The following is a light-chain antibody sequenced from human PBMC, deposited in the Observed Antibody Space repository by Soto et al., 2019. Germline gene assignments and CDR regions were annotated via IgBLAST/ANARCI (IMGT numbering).Light chain of an antibody. CDR1: QSIDTW. CDR2: KAS. J-gene: IGKJ1*01. V-gene: IGKV1-5*03. CDR3: QEYETFSPWT. Sequence: DIQISHSRSTLSASVGDRVTIACRGSQSIDTWLAWYQQKPGKAPKLLIYKASILQSGVPSRFSGSGSGTQFTLTISSLQPDDFATYYCQEYETFSPWTFGQGTKV.